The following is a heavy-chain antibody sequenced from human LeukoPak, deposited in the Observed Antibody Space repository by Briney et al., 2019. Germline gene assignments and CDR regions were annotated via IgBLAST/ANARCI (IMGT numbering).Heavy chain of an antibody. Sequence: GRSLRLSCAASGFTFSSYAMHWVRQAPGKGLERVSVISYDGSNKYYADSVKGRFTISRDNSKTTLYLKMNSLKAEDTAVYYCARAPEFSGYDSNAFDIWGQGTMVTVSS. J-gene: IGHJ3*02. CDR1: GFTFSSYA. D-gene: IGHD5-12*01. CDR2: ISYDGSNK. CDR3: ARAPEFSGYDSNAFDI. V-gene: IGHV3-30*04.